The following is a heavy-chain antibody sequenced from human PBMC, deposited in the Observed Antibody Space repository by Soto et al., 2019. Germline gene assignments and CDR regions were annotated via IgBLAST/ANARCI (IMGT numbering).Heavy chain of an antibody. Sequence: SETLSLTCTVSGGSISNFYWSWIRQPPGKGLEWIGYIYYSGSTNYNPSLKSRVTISVDTSKNQFSLKLSSVTAADTAVYYCARGDSWFDPWGQGTLVTVSS. CDR1: GGSISNFY. V-gene: IGHV4-59*08. CDR3: ARGDSWFDP. D-gene: IGHD2-15*01. CDR2: IYYSGST. J-gene: IGHJ5*02.